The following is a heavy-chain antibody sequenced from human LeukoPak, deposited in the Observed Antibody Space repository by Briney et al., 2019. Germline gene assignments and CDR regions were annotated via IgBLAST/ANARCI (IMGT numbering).Heavy chain of an antibody. Sequence: SETLSLTCAVYGGSFSGYYWSWIRQPPGKGLEWIGEINHSGSTNYNPSLKSRVTISVDTSKNQFSLKLSSVTAANTAVYYCARGGGVVAAIFHYWGQGTLVTVSS. CDR1: GGSFSGYY. CDR2: INHSGST. CDR3: ARGGGVVAAIFHY. D-gene: IGHD2-21*02. V-gene: IGHV4-34*01. J-gene: IGHJ4*02.